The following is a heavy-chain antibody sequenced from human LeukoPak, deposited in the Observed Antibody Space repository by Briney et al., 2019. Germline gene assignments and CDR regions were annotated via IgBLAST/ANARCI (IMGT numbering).Heavy chain of an antibody. CDR3: ARGRYGGNWYFDL. D-gene: IGHD4-23*01. CDR1: GESFSGYY. CDR2: INHSGST. J-gene: IGHJ2*01. Sequence: SETLSLTCAVYGESFSGYYWSWIRQPPGKGLEWIGEINHSGSTNYNPSLKSRVTISVDTSKNQFSLKLSSVTAADTAVYYCARGRYGGNWYFDLWGRGTLVTVSS. V-gene: IGHV4-34*01.